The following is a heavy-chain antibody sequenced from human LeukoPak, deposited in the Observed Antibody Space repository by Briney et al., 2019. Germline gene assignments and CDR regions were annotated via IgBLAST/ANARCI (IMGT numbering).Heavy chain of an antibody. D-gene: IGHD6-19*01. J-gene: IGHJ4*02. V-gene: IGHV3-30-3*01. CDR1: GFTFSSYA. CDR3: ARGYRAVDGTSDY. CDR2: ISYDGSNK. Sequence: PGRSLRCSCAGSGFTFSSYAMHWVRPGPGKGLGWVAVISYDGSNKYYADSVKGRFTISRDNSKNTLYLQMNSLRAEDTAVYYCARGYRAVDGTSDYWGQGTLVTVSS.